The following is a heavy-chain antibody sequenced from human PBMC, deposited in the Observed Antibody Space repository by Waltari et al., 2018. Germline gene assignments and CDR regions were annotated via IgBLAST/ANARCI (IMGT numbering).Heavy chain of an antibody. D-gene: IGHD2-15*01. CDR2: IYYSGST. Sequence: QVQLQESGPGLVKPSETLSLTCTVSGGSISSYYWSWIRQPPGKGLEWIGYIYYSGSTNYNPSLKSRVTISVDTSKNHFSLKLGSVTAADTAVYYCARDSSGAWGGVVANGFDYWGQGTLVTVSS. J-gene: IGHJ4*02. CDR3: ARDSSGAWGGVVANGFDY. CDR1: GGSISSYY. V-gene: IGHV4-59*01.